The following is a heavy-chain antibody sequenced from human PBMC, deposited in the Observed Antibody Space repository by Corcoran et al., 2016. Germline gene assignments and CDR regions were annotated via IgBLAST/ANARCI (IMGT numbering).Heavy chain of an antibody. CDR1: GFTFSTYT. CDR3: AGDYWSGSQPS. Sequence: EVQLVESGGGLVKPGGSLRLSCAASGFTFSTYTMNWVRQAPGKGLEWVSFISTSSSYIYYADSVKGRFTISRDNAKNSLYLQMNSLRAEDTAVYYCAGDYWSGSQPSWGQGTLVTVSA. CDR2: ISTSSSYI. V-gene: IGHV3-21*02. D-gene: IGHD3-10*01. J-gene: IGHJ1*01.